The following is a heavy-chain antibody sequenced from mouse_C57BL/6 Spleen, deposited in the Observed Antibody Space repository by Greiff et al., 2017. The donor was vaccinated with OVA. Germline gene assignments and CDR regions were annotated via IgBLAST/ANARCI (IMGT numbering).Heavy chain of an antibody. CDR1: GFNIKNTY. J-gene: IGHJ1*03. Sequence: EVQLQQSVAELVRPGASVKLSCTASGFNIKNTYMPWVKQRPEQGLEWIGGIDPANGNTNYAPKFQGKATITADTSSNTAYLQLSSLTSEDSAIYYCARDTSNYEWYFDVWGTGTTVTVSA. V-gene: IGHV14-3*01. CDR2: IDPANGNT. CDR3: ARDTSNYEWYFDV. D-gene: IGHD2-5*01.